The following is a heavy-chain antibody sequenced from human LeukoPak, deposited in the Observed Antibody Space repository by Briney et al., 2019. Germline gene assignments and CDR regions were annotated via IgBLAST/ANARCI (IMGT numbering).Heavy chain of an antibody. CDR1: GFTFSGSA. J-gene: IGHJ4*02. CDR3: PRREYSSGWYVVDY. CDR2: IRSKANSYAT. V-gene: IGHV3-73*01. D-gene: IGHD6-19*01. Sequence: QPGGSLRLSCAASGFTFSGSAMLWVRAASGGGREEGGRIRSKANSYATAYAASVKGRCTIVRDDSKNTAYLQMNSLKPEETAVYYCPRREYSSGWYVVDYWGQGTLVTPSA.